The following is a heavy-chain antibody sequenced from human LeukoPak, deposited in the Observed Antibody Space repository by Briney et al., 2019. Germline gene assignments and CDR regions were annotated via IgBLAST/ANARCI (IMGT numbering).Heavy chain of an antibody. J-gene: IGHJ4*02. CDR2: ISYDGSNK. CDR1: GFTFSSYG. Sequence: GRSLRLSCAASGFTFSSYGMHWVRQAPGKGLEWVAVISYDGSNKYYADSVKGRFTISRDNSKNTLYLQMNSLRAEDTAVYYCARETPTGGYEEGVHYFDYWGQGTLVTVSS. V-gene: IGHV3-30*03. D-gene: IGHD5-12*01. CDR3: ARETPTGGYEEGVHYFDY.